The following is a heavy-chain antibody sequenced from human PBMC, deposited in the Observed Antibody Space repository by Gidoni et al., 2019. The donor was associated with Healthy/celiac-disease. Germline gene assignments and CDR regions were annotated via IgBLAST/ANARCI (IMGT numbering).Heavy chain of an antibody. Sequence: EVQLVESGGGLVQPGGSLRLPCAASGFPLSSYWMSWVRQAPGKGLEWVANIKQDGSEKYYVDSVKGRYTISRDNAKNSLYLQMNSLRAEDTAVYYCARDSGSYHKGDAFDIWGQGTMVTVSS. D-gene: IGHD1-26*01. J-gene: IGHJ3*02. CDR2: IKQDGSEK. V-gene: IGHV3-7*03. CDR1: GFPLSSYW. CDR3: ARDSGSYHKGDAFDI.